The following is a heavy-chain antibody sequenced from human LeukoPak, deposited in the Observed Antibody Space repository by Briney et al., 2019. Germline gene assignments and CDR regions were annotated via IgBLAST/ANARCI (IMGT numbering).Heavy chain of an antibody. D-gene: IGHD1-1*01. CDR1: GFTFSSYS. CDR2: ISYDGSNT. V-gene: IGHV3-30*03. Sequence: GGSLRLSCAASGFTFSSYSMNWVRQAPGKGLEWVALISYDGSNTYYADSVEGRFTISRDNSKNTLFLQMNSLRAEDTAVYYCTDGRKYVQARTYYYGMDVWGQGTTVTVSS. J-gene: IGHJ6*02. CDR3: TDGRKYVQARTYYYGMDV.